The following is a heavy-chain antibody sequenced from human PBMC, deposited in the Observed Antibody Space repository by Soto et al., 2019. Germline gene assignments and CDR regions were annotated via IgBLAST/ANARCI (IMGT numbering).Heavy chain of an antibody. D-gene: IGHD3-3*01. CDR3: ARGPGAGYYTYHGMDV. J-gene: IGHJ6*02. CDR1: GVSISSYY. CDR2: IYYSGST. V-gene: IGHV4-59*01. Sequence: PSETLSLTCTVSGVSISSYYWSWIRQPPGKGLEWIGYIYYSGSTNYNPSLKSRVTISVDTSKNQFSLKLSSVTAADTAVYYCARGPGAGYYTYHGMDVWGQGTTVTVSS.